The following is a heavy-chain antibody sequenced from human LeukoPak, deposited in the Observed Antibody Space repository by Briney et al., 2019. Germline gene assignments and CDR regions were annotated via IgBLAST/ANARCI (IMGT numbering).Heavy chain of an antibody. V-gene: IGHV1-18*01. J-gene: IGHJ4*02. Sequence: GASVKVSCKPSGYTFNTYGIIWVRQAPGQGLEWMGWISAYNGDTTYAQKLQGRVTLTTDASTSTAYMELRSLRSDDTAVYYCARESTGGSLEIDYWGQGTLVTVSS. CDR1: GYTFNTYG. CDR3: ARESTGGSLEIDY. CDR2: ISAYNGDT. D-gene: IGHD2-8*02.